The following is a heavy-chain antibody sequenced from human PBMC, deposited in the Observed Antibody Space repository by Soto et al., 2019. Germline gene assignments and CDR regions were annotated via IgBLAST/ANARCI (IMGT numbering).Heavy chain of an antibody. CDR3: ARSGFSSYGMDV. V-gene: IGHV5-51*01. CDR2: IYPSDSDT. Sequence: GESLKIACQASGYIFATYWIGWVRQMPGKGLEWMGIIYPSDSDTRYSPAFQGQVTISADKSISTAYLQLSSLRASDTALYYCARSGFSSYGMDVWGQGTTVTVSS. J-gene: IGHJ6*02. D-gene: IGHD5-12*01. CDR1: GYIFATYW.